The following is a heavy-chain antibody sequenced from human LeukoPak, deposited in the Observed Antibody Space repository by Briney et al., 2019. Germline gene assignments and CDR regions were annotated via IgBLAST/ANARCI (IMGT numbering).Heavy chain of an antibody. D-gene: IGHD6-19*01. CDR3: ARGSYSSGWVD. CDR1: GFTFSSYD. J-gene: IGHJ4*02. V-gene: IGHV3-13*01. CDR2: IGTAGDT. Sequence: PGGSLRLSCAASGFTFSSYDMHWVRQAPGKGLEWVSAIGTAGDTYYPGSVKGRFTISRENAKNSFYLQMNSLRAGDTAVYYCARGSYSSGWVDWGQGTLVTVSS.